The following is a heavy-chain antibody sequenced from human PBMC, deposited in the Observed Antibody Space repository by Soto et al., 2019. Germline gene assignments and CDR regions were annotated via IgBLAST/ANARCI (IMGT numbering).Heavy chain of an antibody. D-gene: IGHD6-6*01. V-gene: IGHV6-1*01. CDR3: ARDRSGYSSSSGPLPFDY. Sequence: SQTLSLTCAISGDSVSSNSAAWNWIRQSPSRGLEWLGRTYYRSKWYNDYAVSVKSRITINPDTSKNQFSLQLNSVTPEDTAVYYCARDRSGYSSSSGPLPFDYWGQGTLVTVSS. J-gene: IGHJ4*02. CDR2: TYYRSKWYN. CDR1: GDSVSSNSAA.